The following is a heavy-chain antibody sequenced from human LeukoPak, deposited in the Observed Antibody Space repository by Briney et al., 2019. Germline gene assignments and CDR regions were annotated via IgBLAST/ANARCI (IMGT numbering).Heavy chain of an antibody. CDR2: ITGDGRDT. V-gene: IGHV3-23*01. Sequence: GGSLRLSCAASGFTFENHAMSWVRQAPGKGLDWVSAITGDGRDTYHADSVKGRFTISRDNSRNTLFLQMNSLRVEDSAVYYCAKGSRTSRPYYFDFWGQGTLVTVPS. CDR1: GFTFENHA. D-gene: IGHD1-7*01. CDR3: AKGSRTSRPYYFDF. J-gene: IGHJ4*02.